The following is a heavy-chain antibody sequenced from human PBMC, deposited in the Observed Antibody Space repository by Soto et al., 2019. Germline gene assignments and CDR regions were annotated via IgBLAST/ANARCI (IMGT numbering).Heavy chain of an antibody. CDR3: ARVWGSSGYYLRDAFDV. CDR1: GGSISSGGYY. V-gene: IGHV4-31*03. Sequence: QVQLQESGPGLVKPSQTLSLTCTVSGGSISSGGYYWSWIRQHPGKGLEWIGYIDDSGTTYYNPSLKSRVPISVDQSKSQFSLKLTSVTAADTAVYYCARVWGSSGYYLRDAFDVWGQGTMVTVSS. CDR2: IDDSGTT. D-gene: IGHD3-22*01. J-gene: IGHJ3*01.